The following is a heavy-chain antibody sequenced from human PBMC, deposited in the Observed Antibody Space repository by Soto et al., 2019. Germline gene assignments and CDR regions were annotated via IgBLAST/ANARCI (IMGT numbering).Heavy chain of an antibody. V-gene: IGHV4-31*03. Sequence: NPSETLSLTCTVSGGSISSGGYYWSWIRQHPGKGLEWIGYIYYSGSTYYNPSLKSRVTISVDTSKNQFSLKLSSVTAADTAVYYCARDKRERTYWYFDLWGRGTRVTVSS. CDR3: ARDKRERTYWYFDL. D-gene: IGHD1-26*01. CDR1: GGSISSGGYY. J-gene: IGHJ2*01. CDR2: IYYSGST.